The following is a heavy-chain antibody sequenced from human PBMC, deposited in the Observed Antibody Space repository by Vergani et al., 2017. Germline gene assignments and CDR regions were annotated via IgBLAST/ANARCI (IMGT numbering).Heavy chain of an antibody. Sequence: QVQLVQSGAEVKKPGASVRVSCKASGYTFTDYYMHWVRQAPGQGLEWMGWINPKSGVTKFAQKFQGRVTMTRDMSRSTAYMEVSRLTSDDTAVYYCARATLVXPGRFKGMYYMDAWGIGTTVTVS. CDR3: ARATLVXPGRFKGMYYMDA. D-gene: IGHD2-2*01. V-gene: IGHV1-2*02. CDR2: INPKSGVT. CDR1: GYTFTDYY. J-gene: IGHJ6*03.